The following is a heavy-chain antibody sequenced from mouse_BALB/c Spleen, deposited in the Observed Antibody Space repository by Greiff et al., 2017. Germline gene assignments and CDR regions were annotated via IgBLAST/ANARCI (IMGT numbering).Heavy chain of an antibody. CDR3: AREGAMDY. Sequence: DVMLVESGGGLVQPGGSLRLSCATSGFTFTDYYMSWVRQPPGKALEWLGFIRNKANGYTTEYSASVKGRFTISRDNSQSILYLQMNTLRAEDSATYYCAREGAMDYRGQGTSVTVSS. J-gene: IGHJ4*01. CDR2: IRNKANGYTT. V-gene: IGHV7-3*02. CDR1: GFTFTDYY.